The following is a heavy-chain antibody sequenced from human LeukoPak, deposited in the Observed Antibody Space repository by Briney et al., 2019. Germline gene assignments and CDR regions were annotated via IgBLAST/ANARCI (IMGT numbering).Heavy chain of an antibody. CDR3: ARAGIVGATNGFLSY. CDR1: GLTFSSYG. J-gene: IGHJ4*02. V-gene: IGHV3-23*01. D-gene: IGHD1-26*01. CDR2: ISGSGGST. Sequence: GGSLRLSCAASGLTFSSYGMSWVRQAPGKGLEWVAAISGSGGSTYYADSVQGRFTISRDNSKTTLDLQMNSLRAEDTAVYYCARAGIVGATNGFLSYWGQGTLVTVSS.